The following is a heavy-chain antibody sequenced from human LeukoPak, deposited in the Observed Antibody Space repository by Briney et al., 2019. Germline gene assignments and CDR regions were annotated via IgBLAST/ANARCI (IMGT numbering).Heavy chain of an antibody. CDR3: AKPPGLRRPDP. D-gene: IGHD5-12*01. CDR1: GYTFTSYY. Sequence: ASVKVSCKASGYTFTSYYIHLVRQAPGQGFEWMAIINPSDGSTTNSQKFQGRVTMTRDTSTSTVYMELSGLRAEDTAVYFCAKPPGLRRPDPWGQGTLVTVFS. J-gene: IGHJ5*02. CDR2: INPSDGST. V-gene: IGHV1-46*01.